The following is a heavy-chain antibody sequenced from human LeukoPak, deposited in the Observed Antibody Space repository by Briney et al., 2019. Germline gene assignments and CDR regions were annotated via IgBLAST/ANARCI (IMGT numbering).Heavy chain of an antibody. D-gene: IGHD7-27*01. Sequence: GGSLRLSCAASGFPFNDYYMTWIRQAPGKGLEWVSHISSSGSTIYYADSVKGRFTISRDNSKNTVDLRMDSLRAEDTAVYYCASTAIWGQSRDYWYFDLWGRGTLVTVSS. J-gene: IGHJ2*01. CDR2: ISSSGSTI. V-gene: IGHV3-11*01. CDR3: ASTAIWGQSRDYWYFDL. CDR1: GFPFNDYY.